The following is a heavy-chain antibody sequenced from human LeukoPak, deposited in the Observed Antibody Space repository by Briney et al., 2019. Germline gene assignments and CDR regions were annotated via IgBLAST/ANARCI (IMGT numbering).Heavy chain of an antibody. J-gene: IGHJ3*02. V-gene: IGHV3-53*01. Sequence: GGSLRLSCAASGFTVSSNYMSWVRQAPGKGLEWVSVIYSGGRTNYADSVKGRFTISRDNSKNTLYLQMNSLRAEDTAVYYCARDTGIDAFDIWGQGTMVTVST. CDR1: GFTVSSNY. CDR2: IYSGGRT. D-gene: IGHD7-27*01. CDR3: ARDTGIDAFDI.